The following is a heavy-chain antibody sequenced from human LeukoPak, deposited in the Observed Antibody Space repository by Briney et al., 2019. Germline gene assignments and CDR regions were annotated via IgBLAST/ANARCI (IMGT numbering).Heavy chain of an antibody. V-gene: IGHV4-38-2*02. CDR2: IYHSGST. CDR3: AREAIRYYDILTGYYRLYYYYYYMDV. D-gene: IGHD3-9*01. CDR1: GYSISSGYY. J-gene: IGHJ6*03. Sequence: SETLSLTCTVSGYSISSGYYWGWIRQPPGKGLEWIGSIYHSGSTYYNPSLKSRVTISVDTSKNQFSLKLSSVTAADTAVYYCAREAIRYYDILTGYYRLYYYYYYMDVWGKGTTVTISS.